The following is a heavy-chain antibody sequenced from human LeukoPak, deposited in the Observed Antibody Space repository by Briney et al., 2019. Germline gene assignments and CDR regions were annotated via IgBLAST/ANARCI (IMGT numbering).Heavy chain of an antibody. V-gene: IGHV1-46*01. D-gene: IGHD6-13*01. CDR1: GYTFTSYY. CDR3: AREIGRGYSNDAFDI. CDR2: INPSGGST. Sequence: ASVKVSCKASGYTFTSYYMHWVRQAPGQGLEWMGIINPSGGSTSYAQKFQGRVTMTRDTSTSTVYMELSSLRSEDTAVYYCAREIGRGYSNDAFDIWGQGTMVTVSS. J-gene: IGHJ3*02.